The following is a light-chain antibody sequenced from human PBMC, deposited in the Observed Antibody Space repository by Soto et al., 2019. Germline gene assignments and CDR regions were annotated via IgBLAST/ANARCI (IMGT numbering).Light chain of an antibody. CDR2: AAS. J-gene: IGKJ2*01. CDR3: QQYNDSFPYT. CDR1: QSISRW. Sequence: DIQMTQSPSTLSASVGDRVTITCRASQSISRWLAWYQQKPGTAPKLLIYAASTLESGVPSRFSGSRSGTEFTLTVSSLQPDDFGTYYCQQYNDSFPYTFGQGTKLEIK. V-gene: IGKV1-5*03.